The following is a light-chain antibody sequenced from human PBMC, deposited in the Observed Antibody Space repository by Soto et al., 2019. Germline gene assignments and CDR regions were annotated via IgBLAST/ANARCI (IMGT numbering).Light chain of an antibody. J-gene: IGKJ5*01. V-gene: IGKV1-39*01. CDR2: AAS. Sequence: IQMSQWPSSVCASXGDRVTISSRTRQSICRYVHRHQQKPGKAPKLXXYAASSLQSGGPPRFSGSGSGTAFTLTISSLQPEDFATYYGQQSYSTLITFGQGTRLEIK. CDR1: QSICRY. CDR3: QQSYSTLIT.